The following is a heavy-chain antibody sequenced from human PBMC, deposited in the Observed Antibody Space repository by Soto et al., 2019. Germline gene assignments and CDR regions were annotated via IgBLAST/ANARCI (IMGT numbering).Heavy chain of an antibody. Sequence: ASVKVSCKASGYIFVNYGIAWVRQAPGQGLEWLGWISPYTGNTYYATKVQGRLTLTTDTSTSTAFMDLGSLTSADTAMYYCARDFSISTSCMRPVCYYYYGMDVWGQGTTVTVSS. V-gene: IGHV1-18*01. CDR3: ARDFSISTSCMRPVCYYYYGMDV. CDR1: GYIFVNYG. CDR2: ISPYTGNT. D-gene: IGHD2-2*01. J-gene: IGHJ6*02.